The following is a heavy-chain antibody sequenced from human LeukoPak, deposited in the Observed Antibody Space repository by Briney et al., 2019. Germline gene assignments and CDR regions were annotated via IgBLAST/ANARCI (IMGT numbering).Heavy chain of an antibody. CDR1: GFTFSSYW. D-gene: IGHD3-22*01. V-gene: IGHV3-7*01. J-gene: IGHJ4*02. Sequence: PGVSLRLSCAASGFTFSSYWMSWVRQAPGKGLEWVANIKQDGSEKYYVDSVKGRFTISRDNAKNSLYLQMNSLRAEDTAVYYCARDDPPYDSSGYYYVGGLFDYWGQGTLVTVSS. CDR3: ARDDPPYDSSGYYYVGGLFDY. CDR2: IKQDGSEK.